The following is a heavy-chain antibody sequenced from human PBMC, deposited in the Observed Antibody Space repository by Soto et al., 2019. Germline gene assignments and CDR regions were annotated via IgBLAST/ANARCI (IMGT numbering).Heavy chain of an antibody. CDR3: AREVSHGYVLRGMDV. D-gene: IGHD5-18*01. V-gene: IGHV3-74*01. CDR2: INSDGSSI. Sequence: EVQLVESGGGLVQPGGSVRLSCAASKFTITSYWMHWVRQAPGKGLVWVSRINSDGSSICYADAVKGRFTISRDNVKNTLYLQMNSLRVEDTAVYYCAREVSHGYVLRGMDVWGQXTTVX. J-gene: IGHJ6*02. CDR1: KFTITSYW.